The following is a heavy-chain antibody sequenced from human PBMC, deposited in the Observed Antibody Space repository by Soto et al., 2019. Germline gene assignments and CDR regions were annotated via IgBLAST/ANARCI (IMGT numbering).Heavy chain of an antibody. J-gene: IGHJ6*02. Sequence: QVQLVQSGAEVKKPGSSVKVSCKASGGTFSSYAISWVRQAPGQGLEWMGGIIPIFGTANYAQKFQGRVTITADESTSPAYMELSSLRSEDTAVYYCALFGVVTMGYYYGMDVWGQGTTVTVSS. CDR3: ALFGVVTMGYYYGMDV. CDR1: GGTFSSYA. CDR2: IIPIFGTA. D-gene: IGHD3-3*01. V-gene: IGHV1-69*12.